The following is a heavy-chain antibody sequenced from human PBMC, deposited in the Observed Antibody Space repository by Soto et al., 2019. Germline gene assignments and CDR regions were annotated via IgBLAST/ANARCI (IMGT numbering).Heavy chain of an antibody. CDR3: ARDTTEYYYDSSGPD. CDR1: GGSISSGGYY. V-gene: IGHV4-31*03. CDR2: IYYSGST. Sequence: NPSETLSLTCTVSGGSISSGGYYWSWIRQHPGKGLEWIGYIYYSGSTYYNPSLKSRVTISVDTSKNQFSLKLSSVTAADTAVYYCARDTTEYYYDSSGPDWGQGTLVTVSS. J-gene: IGHJ4*02. D-gene: IGHD3-22*01.